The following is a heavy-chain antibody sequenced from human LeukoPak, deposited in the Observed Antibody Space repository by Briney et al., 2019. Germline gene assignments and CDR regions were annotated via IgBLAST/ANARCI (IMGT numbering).Heavy chain of an antibody. CDR3: AREDGSASYYNNWFDP. D-gene: IGHD3-10*01. Sequence: KTGGSLRLSCAASGFTFSDYYMSWIRQAPGKGLEWVSYISSSSSYTNYADSVKGRFTISRDNAKNSLYLQMNSLRAEDTAVYYCAREDGSASYYNNWFDPWGQGTLVAVSS. J-gene: IGHJ5*02. CDR2: ISSSSSYT. CDR1: GFTFSDYY. V-gene: IGHV3-11*06.